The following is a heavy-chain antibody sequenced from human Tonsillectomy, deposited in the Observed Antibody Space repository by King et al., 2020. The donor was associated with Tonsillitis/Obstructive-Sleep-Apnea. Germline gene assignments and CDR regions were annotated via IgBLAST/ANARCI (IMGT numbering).Heavy chain of an antibody. Sequence: VQLVESGGGLVKPGGSLRLSCAASGFTFSSYSMNWDRQAPGKGLEWVSSISSSSSYIYYADSVKGRFTISRDNAKNSLYLQMNSLRAEDTAVYYCASSRVTGAFDYWGQGTLVTVSS. D-gene: IGHD1-14*01. CDR1: GFTFSSYS. V-gene: IGHV3-21*01. J-gene: IGHJ4*02. CDR2: ISSSSSYI. CDR3: ASSRVTGAFDY.